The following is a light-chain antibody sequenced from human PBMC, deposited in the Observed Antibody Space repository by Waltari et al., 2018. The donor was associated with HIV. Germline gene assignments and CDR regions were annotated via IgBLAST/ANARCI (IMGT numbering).Light chain of an antibody. Sequence: QSVLTQPPSASGTPGQRVTISCSGSRSSVGSKYVYWYQQLPGTAPKLLIYRNNQRPSGVPDRFSGSKSGTSASLAISGVRSEDEADYYCAAWDDSLLFGGGTKLTVL. CDR3: AAWDDSLL. V-gene: IGLV1-47*01. CDR1: RSSVGSKY. CDR2: RNN. J-gene: IGLJ2*01.